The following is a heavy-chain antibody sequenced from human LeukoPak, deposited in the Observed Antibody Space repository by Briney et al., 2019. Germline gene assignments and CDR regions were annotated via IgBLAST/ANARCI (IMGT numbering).Heavy chain of an antibody. CDR2: IYYSGGT. CDR1: GGSISGYY. V-gene: IGHV4-59*01. D-gene: IGHD3-3*01. Sequence: SGTLCLTCTVSGGSISGYYWSCVRDPPGKGLEWVGYIYYSGGTTYNPSLQSRVTISVDTSKNQFSLKRSSVTAADTAVYYCARGPHYDFCSGYSSTYSYYMDFWVKGSTVTVPS. J-gene: IGHJ6*03. CDR3: ARGPHYDFCSGYSSTYSYYMDF.